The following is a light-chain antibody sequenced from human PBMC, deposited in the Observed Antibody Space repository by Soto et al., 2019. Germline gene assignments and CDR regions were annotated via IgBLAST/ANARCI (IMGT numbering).Light chain of an antibody. CDR2: GAS. CDR3: QHYGNSVFT. Sequence: EIVLTQSPGTLSLSPGERATLSCRASQSVSSNYLAWYQQKPGQPPRFLIYGASTRATGIPDRFSGSGSGTDFTLTISRLEPEDFAVYYCQHYGNSVFTFGPGTKVDIK. CDR1: QSVSSNY. V-gene: IGKV3-20*01. J-gene: IGKJ3*01.